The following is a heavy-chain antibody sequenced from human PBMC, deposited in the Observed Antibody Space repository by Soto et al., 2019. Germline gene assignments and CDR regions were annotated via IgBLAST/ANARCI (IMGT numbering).Heavy chain of an antibody. V-gene: IGHV3-49*03. CDR1: GFTFGDYA. J-gene: IGHJ3*02. Sequence: GGSLRLSCSASGFTFGDYALSWFRQAPGKGLEWVGFIRSKAYGVAAEYAASVKDRFTISRDDSITTAYRHMNSLKSEDTAVYYCNSGPLGPDYRDAFDIWGQGTMVTVSS. CDR2: IRSKAYGVAA. CDR3: NSGPLGPDYRDAFDI. D-gene: IGHD4-17*01.